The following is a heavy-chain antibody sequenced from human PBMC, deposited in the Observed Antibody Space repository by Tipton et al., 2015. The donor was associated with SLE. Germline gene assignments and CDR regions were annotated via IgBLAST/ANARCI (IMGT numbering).Heavy chain of an antibody. CDR1: GGSISSHY. CDR2: IYYSGST. D-gene: IGHD3-10*01. Sequence: TLSLTCTVSGGSISSHYWSWIRQPPGKGLVWIGSIYYSGSTYYNPSLKSRVTISVDTSKNQFSLKLSSVTAADTAVYYCARLDGSGSYYYYYYYMDVWGKGTTVTVSS. J-gene: IGHJ6*03. V-gene: IGHV4-39*01. CDR3: ARLDGSGSYYYYYYYMDV.